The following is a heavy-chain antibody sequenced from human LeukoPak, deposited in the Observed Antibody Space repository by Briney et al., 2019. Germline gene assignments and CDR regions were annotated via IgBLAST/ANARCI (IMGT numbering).Heavy chain of an antibody. CDR2: SSSSGSTI. CDR3: ARGSLHSAYGFDY. Sequence: GGSLRLSCAASGFTFSSYEMNWVRQAPGKGLEWVSHSSSSGSTIYYAGSVKGRFTIARDNAKNSVYLQMNSLRAEDTAVYYCARGSLHSAYGFDYWGQGTLVTVSS. J-gene: IGHJ4*02. D-gene: IGHD5-12*01. CDR1: GFTFSSYE. V-gene: IGHV3-48*03.